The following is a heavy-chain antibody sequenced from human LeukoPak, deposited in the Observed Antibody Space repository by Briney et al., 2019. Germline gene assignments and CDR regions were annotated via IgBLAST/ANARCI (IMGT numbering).Heavy chain of an antibody. CDR2: IYYSGST. CDR1: GGSISSYY. CDR3: AREGWVAFDI. V-gene: IGHV4-59*01. Sequence: SETLSLTCTVSGGSISSYYWSWIRQPPGKGLEWIGYIYYSGSTNYNPSLKSRVTISVDTSKNQFSLKLSSVTAADTAVYYCAREGWVAFDIWGQGTVVTVSS. D-gene: IGHD3-16*01. J-gene: IGHJ3*02.